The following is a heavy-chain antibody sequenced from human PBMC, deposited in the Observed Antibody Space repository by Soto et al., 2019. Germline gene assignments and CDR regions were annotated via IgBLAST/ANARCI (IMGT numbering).Heavy chain of an antibody. CDR1: GGSFSGYY. CDR3: ARGGRGSFYYYDSSGYYRSYNWFDP. Sequence: SETLSLTCAVYGGSFSGYYWSWIRQPPGKGLEWIGEINHSGSTNYNPSLKSRVTISVDTSKNQFSLKLSSVTAADTAVYYCARGGRGSFYYYDSSGYYRSYNWFDPWGKGTLVTVSS. D-gene: IGHD3-22*01. V-gene: IGHV4-34*01. J-gene: IGHJ5*02. CDR2: INHSGST.